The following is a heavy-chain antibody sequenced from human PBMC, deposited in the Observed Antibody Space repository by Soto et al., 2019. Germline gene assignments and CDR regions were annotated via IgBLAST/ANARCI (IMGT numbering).Heavy chain of an antibody. CDR2: ISYDGSNK. CDR1: GFTFSSYA. D-gene: IGHD3-10*01. V-gene: IGHV3-30-3*01. J-gene: IGHJ4*02. CDR3: ARDLGSYYYGSGSYFDY. Sequence: GRYLKLSCAASGFTFSSYALHRVRQAPGKGLEWVAVISYDGSNKYYADSVKGRFTISRDNSKNTLYLQMNSLRAEDTAVYYCARDLGSYYYGSGSYFDYWGQGT.